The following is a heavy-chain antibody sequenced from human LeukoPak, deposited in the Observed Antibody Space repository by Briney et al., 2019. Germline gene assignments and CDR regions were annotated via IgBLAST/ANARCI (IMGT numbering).Heavy chain of an antibody. J-gene: IGHJ4*02. Sequence: PSETLSLTCTASGGSISSSSYYWGWIRQPPGKGLEWIGSIYYSGSTYYNPSLKSRVTISVDTSKNQFSLKLSSVTAADTAVYYCAREQYYYDSSGRARPVDYWGQGTLVTVSS. V-gene: IGHV4-39*07. CDR3: AREQYYYDSSGRARPVDY. D-gene: IGHD3-22*01. CDR2: IYYSGST. CDR1: GGSISSSSYY.